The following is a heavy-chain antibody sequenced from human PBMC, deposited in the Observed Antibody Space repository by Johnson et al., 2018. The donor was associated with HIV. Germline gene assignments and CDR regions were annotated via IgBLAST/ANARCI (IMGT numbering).Heavy chain of an antibody. J-gene: IGHJ3*02. CDR2: IRYDGSNK. V-gene: IGHV3-30*02. CDR3: ARARAKVVAGLDAFDI. Sequence: QVQLVESGGGLVQPGGSLRLSCAASGFTFSSYGMHWVRQAPGKGLEWVAFIRYDGSNKYYADSVKGRFTISRDNSKNTLYLQMNSLRAEDMATYYCARARAKVVAGLDAFDIWGQGTMVTVSS. CDR1: GFTFSSYG. D-gene: IGHD6-19*01.